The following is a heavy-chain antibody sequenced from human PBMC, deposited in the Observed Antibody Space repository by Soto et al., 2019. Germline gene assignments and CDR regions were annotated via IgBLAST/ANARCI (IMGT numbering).Heavy chain of an antibody. V-gene: IGHV1-18*01. CDR2: ISAYNGNT. D-gene: IGHD2-15*01. CDR1: GYTFTSYG. CDR3: ARDGYCSGGSCDWDFDC. Sequence: QVQLVQSGAEVKKPGASVKVSCKASGYTFTSYGISWVRQAPGQGLEWMGWISAYNGNTNYAQKLQGRVTMTTDTPTIPAYMELRSLRSDDTAVYYCARDGYCSGGSCDWDFDCWGQGTRVTVSS. J-gene: IGHJ4*02.